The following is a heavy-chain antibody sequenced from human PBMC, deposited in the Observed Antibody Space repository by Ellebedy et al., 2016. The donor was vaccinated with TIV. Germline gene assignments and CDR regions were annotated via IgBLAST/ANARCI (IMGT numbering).Heavy chain of an antibody. CDR3: ARHLGGSSHDDYYYYMDV. CDR1: GYSFSTYW. CDR2: IYPADYDT. V-gene: IGHV5-51*01. J-gene: IGHJ6*03. D-gene: IGHD2-15*01. Sequence: GESLKISCKGFGYSFSTYWIGWVRQMHGKGLAWMGIIYPADYDTRYSPSFLGQVTISVDTSISTAYLQWSSLKASDTAIYYCARHLGGSSHDDYYYYMDVWGKGTTVTVSS.